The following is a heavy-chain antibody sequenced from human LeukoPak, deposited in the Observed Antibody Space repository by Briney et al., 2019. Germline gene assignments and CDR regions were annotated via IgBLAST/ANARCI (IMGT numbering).Heavy chain of an antibody. Sequence: GGSLRLSCAASGFTFSSYATHWVRQAPGKGLEWVAVISYDGSNKYYADSVKGRFTISRDNSKNTLYLQMNSLRAEDTAVYYCARGPYDYVWGSYRPFDYWGQGTLVTVSS. CDR3: ARGPYDYVWGSYRPFDY. J-gene: IGHJ4*02. D-gene: IGHD3-16*02. V-gene: IGHV3-30-3*01. CDR2: ISYDGSNK. CDR1: GFTFSSYA.